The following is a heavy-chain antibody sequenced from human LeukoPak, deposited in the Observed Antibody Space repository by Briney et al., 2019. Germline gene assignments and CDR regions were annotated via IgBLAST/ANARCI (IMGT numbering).Heavy chain of an antibody. Sequence: GGSLRLSCVVSGFTFSSYAMSWVRQAPGKGLEWVSGISGSGGSTYYADSVKGRFTISRDNSKNTLYLQMNSLRAEDTAVYYCAKGSSSWYGVEYFQHWGQGTLVTVSS. V-gene: IGHV3-23*01. CDR3: AKGSSSWYGVEYFQH. CDR1: GFTFSSYA. D-gene: IGHD6-13*01. J-gene: IGHJ1*01. CDR2: ISGSGGST.